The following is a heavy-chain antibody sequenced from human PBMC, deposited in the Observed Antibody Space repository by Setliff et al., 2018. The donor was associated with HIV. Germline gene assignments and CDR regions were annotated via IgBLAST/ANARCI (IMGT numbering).Heavy chain of an antibody. D-gene: IGHD1-26*01. CDR2: ISGSGGST. CDR1: GFTFSSYA. Sequence: GGSLRLSCAASGFTFSSYAMSWARQAPGKGLEWVSAISGSGGSTYYADSVKGRFTISRDNSKNTLYLQMNSLRAEDTAVYYCAKAQWEQQPRTAWYFDLWGRGTLVTVSS. V-gene: IGHV3-23*01. J-gene: IGHJ2*01. CDR3: AKAQWEQQPRTAWYFDL.